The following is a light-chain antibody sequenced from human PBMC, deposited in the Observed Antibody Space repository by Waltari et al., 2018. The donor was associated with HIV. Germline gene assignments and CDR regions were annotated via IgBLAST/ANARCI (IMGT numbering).Light chain of an antibody. CDR2: DVT. CDR3: CSYAGSYTLV. CDR1: SSDVGGYKY. Sequence: QSALTQPRSVSGSPGQSVTISCTGTSSDVGGYKYVSWYQHHPAKAPKLMIYDVTKRPSGVPDRFSGSKSVNTASLTISGLEAEDEADYYCCSYAGSYTLVFGGGTKLTVL. J-gene: IGLJ3*02. V-gene: IGLV2-11*01.